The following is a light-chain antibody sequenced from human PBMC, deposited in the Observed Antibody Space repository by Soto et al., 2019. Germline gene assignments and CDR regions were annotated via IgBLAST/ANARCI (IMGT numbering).Light chain of an antibody. CDR3: CSYAGRVI. Sequence: QPALTQPRSVSGSPGQSVTISCTGTSSDVGGYNFVSWYQQYPGKAPKFMIYDVTKRPSGVPDRFSGSKSGNTASLTISGLQAEDEADYYCCSYAGRVIFGGGTKVTVL. V-gene: IGLV2-11*01. CDR1: SSDVGGYNF. CDR2: DVT. J-gene: IGLJ2*01.